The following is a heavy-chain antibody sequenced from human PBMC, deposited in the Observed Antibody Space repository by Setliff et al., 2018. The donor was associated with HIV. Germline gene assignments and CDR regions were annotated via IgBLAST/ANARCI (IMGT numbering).Heavy chain of an antibody. Sequence: ASVKVSCKASGYTFTGYYMHCVRQSPGQGLEWMGWINPNNGGTHYAHKFQGRVTMTRDTSISTAYMELSRLISDDTAVYYCEIDHCSSSGCYEYSYYCMDVGRQGTTVTVSS. J-gene: IGHJ6*02. CDR3: EIDHCSSSGCYEYSYYCMDV. CDR2: INPNNGGT. CDR1: GYTFTGYY. V-gene: IGHV1-2*07. D-gene: IGHD2-2*01.